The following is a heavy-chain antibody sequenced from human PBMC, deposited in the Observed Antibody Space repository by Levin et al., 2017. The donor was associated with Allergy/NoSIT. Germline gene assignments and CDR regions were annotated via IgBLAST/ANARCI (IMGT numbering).Heavy chain of an antibody. CDR3: ARSSRGYGTFDY. Sequence: PGESLKISCAASGFTFSSYAMSWVRQAPGKGLEWVSAIYASADSIYYSDSVKGRFTISRDSSKNTLYLHMNSLRAEDTAVDYCARSSRGYGTFDYWGQGTLVTVCS. CDR1: GFTFSSYA. CDR2: IYASADSI. J-gene: IGHJ4*02. D-gene: IGHD5-12*01. V-gene: IGHV3-23*01.